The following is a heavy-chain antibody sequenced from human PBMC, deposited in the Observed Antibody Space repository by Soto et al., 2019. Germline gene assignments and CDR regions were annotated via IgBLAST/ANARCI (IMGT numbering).Heavy chain of an antibody. CDR1: GFTFRNFW. Sequence: RLVESGGGLVQPGGSLRLSCAASGFTFRNFWMTWVRQAPGKGSEWVASIKHDESDTAYADSVKGRFTISRDNSKNSLFLQVNSLRAEDTAVYYCARPYSGYDPLDALDVWGQGALVTVSS. D-gene: IGHD5-12*01. CDR3: ARPYSGYDPLDALDV. V-gene: IGHV3-7*01. CDR2: IKHDESDT. J-gene: IGHJ3*01.